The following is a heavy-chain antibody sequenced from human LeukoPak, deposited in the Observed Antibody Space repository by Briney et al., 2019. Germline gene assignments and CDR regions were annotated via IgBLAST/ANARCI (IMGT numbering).Heavy chain of an antibody. D-gene: IGHD2-15*01. CDR1: SGSFSGYY. J-gene: IGHJ4*02. V-gene: IGHV4-34*01. CDR2: INDSGSV. CDR3: ARRLVDSGASQVSDD. Sequence: SDTLSLTCAVYSGSFSGYYWSWIRQPPGKGLEWIGEINDSGSVNCNPSLKNRVTLSVDTSKNQFSLRLSSVAAADTAVYYCARRLVDSGASQVSDDWGQGTLVTVSS.